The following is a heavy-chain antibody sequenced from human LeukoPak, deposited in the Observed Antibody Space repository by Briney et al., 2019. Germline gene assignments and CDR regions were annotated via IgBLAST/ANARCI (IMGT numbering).Heavy chain of an antibody. V-gene: IGHV3-23*01. CDR1: GFTFSNYA. CDR3: AKSFGSGSYYQIDY. D-gene: IGHD3-10*01. J-gene: IGHJ4*02. CDR2: IINSGGST. Sequence: PGGSLRLSCAASGFTFSNYAMNWVRQAPGKGLEWVSAIINSGGSTYYADSVKGRFTISRDNSKNTLYLQMNSLRAEDTAVYYCAKSFGSGSYYQIDYWGQGTLVTVSS.